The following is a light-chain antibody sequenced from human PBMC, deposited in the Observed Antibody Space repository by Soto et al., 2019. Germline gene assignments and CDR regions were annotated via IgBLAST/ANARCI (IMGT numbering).Light chain of an antibody. J-gene: IGKJ3*01. Sequence: DIVMTQSPLYLPVTPGEPASISCRSSQSLLHSNGYNYLDWYLQKPGQSPRLLIYLGSDRASGVPDRSSDRGSGTDLTRKISRVEADDVGLYYGMQALETPITFGPATKVDIK. V-gene: IGKV2-28*01. CDR3: MQALETPIT. CDR2: LGS. CDR1: QSLLHSNGYNY.